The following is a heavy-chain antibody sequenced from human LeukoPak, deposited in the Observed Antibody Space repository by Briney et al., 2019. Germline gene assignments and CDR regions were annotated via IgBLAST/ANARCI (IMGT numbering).Heavy chain of an antibody. V-gene: IGHV4-34*01. CDR1: GRSFSVYY. CDR2: INHSDST. Sequence: SETQSLTCAVYGRSFSVYYWLWIRQPPGKGLEWIGEINHSDSTNYNPSLKSQVTISVDTSKIQFSLKLSSVTAADTAVYYCARIPGIAAAAPPYWGQGTLVTVSS. D-gene: IGHD6-13*01. CDR3: ARIPGIAAAAPPY. J-gene: IGHJ4*02.